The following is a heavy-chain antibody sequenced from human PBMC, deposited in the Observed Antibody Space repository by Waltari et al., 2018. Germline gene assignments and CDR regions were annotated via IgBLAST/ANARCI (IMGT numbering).Heavy chain of an antibody. CDR2: LYYGGS. CDR1: GASISSKSYY. D-gene: IGHD3-9*01. J-gene: IGHJ4*02. CDR3: ARRPYDILTGGFDS. Sequence: QLQLQESGPGLVKRSETLSLSCTVAGASISSKSYYWGWIRQPPGKGLEWIGSLYYGGSNYNPSLQSRVTISADTSKNRLSLKLTSVTATDTAVYYCARRPYDILTGGFDSWGQGTLVTVSS. V-gene: IGHV4-39*02.